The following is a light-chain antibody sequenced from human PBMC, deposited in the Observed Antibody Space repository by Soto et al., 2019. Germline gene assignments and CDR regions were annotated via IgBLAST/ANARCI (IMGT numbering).Light chain of an antibody. V-gene: IGKV3-15*01. J-gene: IGKJ1*01. CDR2: GAS. Sequence: IPMTQSPATLSVSPVERVTLSCRASRGVSSDLAWYQQKPGQAPRLLIYGASVRATGVPARFSGRGSGTDFTLTISSLQSEDFAVYYCQQYINWTFGQGTKVDIK. CDR1: RGVSSD. CDR3: QQYINWT.